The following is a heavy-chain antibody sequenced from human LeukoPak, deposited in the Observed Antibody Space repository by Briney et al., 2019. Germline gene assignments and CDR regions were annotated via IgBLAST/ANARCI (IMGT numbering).Heavy chain of an antibody. CDR1: GFTFSSYG. J-gene: IGHJ4*02. Sequence: GGSLRLSCAASGFTFSSYGMHWVRQAPGKGLEWVAVISYDGSNKYYADSVKGRFTISRDNAKNSLYLQMNSLRAEDTAVFYCARGTILRIDYWGQGTLVTVSS. CDR2: ISYDGSNK. CDR3: ARGTILRIDY. V-gene: IGHV3-30*03. D-gene: IGHD3-9*01.